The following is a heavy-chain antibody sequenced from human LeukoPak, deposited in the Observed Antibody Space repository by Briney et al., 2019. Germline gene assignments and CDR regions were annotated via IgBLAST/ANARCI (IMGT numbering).Heavy chain of an antibody. CDR2: IYYSGST. Sequence: SETLSLTCTVSGGSISGHYWSWIRQPPGKGLEWIGYIYYSGSTNYNPSLKSRVTISVDTSKNQFSLKLSSVTAADTAVYYCARGRYYDSSGLNFDYWGQGTLVTVSS. CDR3: ARGRYYDSSGLNFDY. J-gene: IGHJ4*02. V-gene: IGHV4-59*11. CDR1: GGSISGHY. D-gene: IGHD3-22*01.